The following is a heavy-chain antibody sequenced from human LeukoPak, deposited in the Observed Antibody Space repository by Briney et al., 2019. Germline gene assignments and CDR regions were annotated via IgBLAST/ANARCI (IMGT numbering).Heavy chain of an antibody. CDR1: GGSISSGGYY. V-gene: IGHV4-31*03. CDR3: ATQYSSSWYNAFDI. J-gene: IGHJ3*02. CDR2: IYYSGST. Sequence: SQTLSLTRTVSGGSISSGGYYWSWIRQHPGKGLEWIGYIYYSGSTYYNPSLKSRVTISVDTSKNQFSLKLSSVTAADTAVYYCATQYSSSWYNAFDIWGQGTMVTVSS. D-gene: IGHD6-13*01.